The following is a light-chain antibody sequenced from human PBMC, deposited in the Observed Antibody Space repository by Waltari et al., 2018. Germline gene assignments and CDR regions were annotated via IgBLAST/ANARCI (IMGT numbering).Light chain of an antibody. J-gene: IGKJ3*01. Sequence: DIVMTQSPASLTVSLGERATINCKSSQSVFYTSNNKNYLAWYQQKQGQPPKLLFYWASTRESGVPDRFSGSGSGADFTLTIGSLQAEDVALYFCQQYYSSPFTFGPGTKVDIK. CDR3: QQYYSSPFT. CDR2: WAS. V-gene: IGKV4-1*01. CDR1: QSVFYTSNNKNY.